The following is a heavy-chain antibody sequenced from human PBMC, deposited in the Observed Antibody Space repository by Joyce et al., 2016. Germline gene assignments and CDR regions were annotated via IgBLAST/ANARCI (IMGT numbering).Heavy chain of an antibody. V-gene: IGHV3-74*01. CDR1: GFIFHRDW. J-gene: IGHJ4*02. CDR2: INIEGTNT. Sequence: EVQLVESGGAFVQPGGSLSLPCTASGFIFHRDWRQWLRQAPGEGLVWVSRINIEGTNTRYAGSVKGRLTISRDNAKNTLYLEMHNLSPDDTAMYYCARDLEFSSGWPDYWGQGTPVTVSS. CDR3: ARDLEFSSGWPDY. D-gene: IGHD6-19*01.